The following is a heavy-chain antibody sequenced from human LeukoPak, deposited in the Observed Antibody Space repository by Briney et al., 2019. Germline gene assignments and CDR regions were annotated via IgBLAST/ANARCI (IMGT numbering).Heavy chain of an antibody. CDR3: ARHGYSGYDHLT. J-gene: IGHJ4*02. CDR1: GGSISSDY. V-gene: IGHV4-59*08. D-gene: IGHD5-12*01. Sequence: PSQTLSLTCTVSGGSISSDYWSWIRQPPGNGLEWIGYIYYNGRTSYNPSLESRVTISLDTSKNQSSLNLRSVTAADTAVYYCARHGYSGYDHLTWGQGTLVTVSS. CDR2: IYYNGRT.